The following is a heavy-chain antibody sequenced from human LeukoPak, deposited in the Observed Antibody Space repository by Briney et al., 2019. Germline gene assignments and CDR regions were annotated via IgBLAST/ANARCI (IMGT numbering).Heavy chain of an antibody. CDR1: GFTFSTYF. D-gene: IGHD3-10*01. Sequence: GGSLRLSCAASGFTFSTYFMHWVRQAPGKGLEYVSDIASDGGHTFYVESVKGRFTISRDNSKNTLYSQMNSLRAEDTAVYFCARERQDTIVHSGAFDIWGQGTMVTVSS. J-gene: IGHJ3*02. V-gene: IGHV3-64*04. CDR3: ARERQDTIVHSGAFDI. CDR2: IASDGGHT.